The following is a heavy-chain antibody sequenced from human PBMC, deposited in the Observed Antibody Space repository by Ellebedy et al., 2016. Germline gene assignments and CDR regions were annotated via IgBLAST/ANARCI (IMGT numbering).Heavy chain of an antibody. J-gene: IGHJ4*02. Sequence: ASVKVSCKASGGTFSSYAISWVRQAPGQGPEWMGWISAYNGNTNYAQKLQGRVTMTTDTSTSTAYMELRSLRSDDTAVYYCARGGYSYGLPSEFDYWGQGTLVTVSS. D-gene: IGHD5-18*01. V-gene: IGHV1-18*01. CDR1: GGTFSSYA. CDR3: ARGGYSYGLPSEFDY. CDR2: ISAYNGNT.